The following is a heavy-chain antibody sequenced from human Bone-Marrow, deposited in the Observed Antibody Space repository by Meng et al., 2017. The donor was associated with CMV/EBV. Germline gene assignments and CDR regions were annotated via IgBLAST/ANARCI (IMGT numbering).Heavy chain of an antibody. CDR1: GFTFRSYW. CDR3: ARGLDYSYGTSFDY. V-gene: IGHV3-7*01. Sequence: GGSLRLSCAASGFTFRSYWMSWVRQAPGKGLEWVANIKQDGSEKYYVDSVKGRFTISRDNAKNSLYLQVNSLRAEDTAVYYCARGLDYSYGTSFDYWGQGNLVTVSS. CDR2: IKQDGSEK. J-gene: IGHJ4*02. D-gene: IGHD5-18*01.